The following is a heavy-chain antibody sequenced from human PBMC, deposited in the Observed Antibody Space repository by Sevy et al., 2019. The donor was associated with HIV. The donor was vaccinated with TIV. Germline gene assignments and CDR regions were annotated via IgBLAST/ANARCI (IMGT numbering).Heavy chain of an antibody. V-gene: IGHV3-48*02. Sequence: GGSLRLSCAASGFTFSSYSMNWVRQAPGKGLEWVSYISSSSSTIYYADSVKGRFTISRDNAKNSLYLQMNSLRDEDTAGYYCARDSRGSIFGVVIEFDYWGQGTLVTVSS. D-gene: IGHD3-3*01. CDR1: GFTFSSYS. J-gene: IGHJ4*02. CDR3: ARDSRGSIFGVVIEFDY. CDR2: ISSSSSTI.